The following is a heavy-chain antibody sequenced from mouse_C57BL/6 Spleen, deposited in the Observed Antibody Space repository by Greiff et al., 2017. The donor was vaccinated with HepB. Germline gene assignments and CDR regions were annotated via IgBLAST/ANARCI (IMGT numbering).Heavy chain of an antibody. Sequence: EVKLLESGEGLVKPGGSLKLSCAASGFTFSSYAMSWVRQTPEKRLEWVAYISSGGDYIYYAATVKGRFTISRDNARNTLYLQMSSLKSEDTAMYYCTRDDSSGSWFAYWGQGTLVTVSA. CDR2: ISSGGDYI. V-gene: IGHV5-9-1*02. J-gene: IGHJ3*01. D-gene: IGHD3-2*02. CDR3: TRDDSSGSWFAY. CDR1: GFTFSSYA.